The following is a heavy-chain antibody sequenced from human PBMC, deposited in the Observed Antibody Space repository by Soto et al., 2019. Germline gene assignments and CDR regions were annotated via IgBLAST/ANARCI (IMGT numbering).Heavy chain of an antibody. CDR2: IKQDGTEK. Sequence: GGSLRLSCAASGFSFTSYWMSWVRQAPGKGLEWVANIKQDGTEKYYVESVKGRFTISRDNTKNSLYLQMNSLRAEDTAVYYCARWGGFGEDYWGQGTRVTVSS. CDR1: GFSFTSYW. D-gene: IGHD5-12*01. J-gene: IGHJ4*02. CDR3: ARWGGFGEDY. V-gene: IGHV3-7*01.